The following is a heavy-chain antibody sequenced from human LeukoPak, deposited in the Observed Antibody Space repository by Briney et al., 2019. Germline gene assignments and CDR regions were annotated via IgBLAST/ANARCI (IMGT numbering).Heavy chain of an antibody. J-gene: IGHJ4*02. CDR2: IYYTGST. CDR1: GGSISSYY. Sequence: SETLSLTCTVSGGSISSYYWSWIRQPPGKGLEWIGYIYYTGSTNYNPSLKSRVTVSVDTSKNQFSLKLSSVTAADTAVYYCARYDFNKFFDYWGQGTLVTVSS. D-gene: IGHD3-3*01. CDR3: ARYDFNKFFDY. V-gene: IGHV4-59*01.